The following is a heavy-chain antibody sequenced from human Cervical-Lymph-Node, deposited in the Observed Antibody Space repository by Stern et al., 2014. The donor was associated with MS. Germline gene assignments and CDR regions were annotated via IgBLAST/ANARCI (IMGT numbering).Heavy chain of an antibody. CDR1: GGIFISST. CDR2: ISPGLDSV. J-gene: IGHJ4*02. V-gene: IGHV1-69*01. CDR3: ARDGFDSGSALAF. D-gene: IGHD6-19*01. Sequence: QLVQSGAELKTPGSSVQVSCTTSGGIFISSTITWVRQVPGQGLEWMGDISPGLDSVDYAQEFQGRFTLTADDSTNTVYMELTSLQSGDTAMYYCARDGFDSGSALAFWGQGTLVTVSS.